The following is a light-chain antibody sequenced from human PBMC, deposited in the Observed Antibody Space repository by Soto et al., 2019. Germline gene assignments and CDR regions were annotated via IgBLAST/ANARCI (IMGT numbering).Light chain of an antibody. J-gene: IGKJ4*01. CDR2: KAS. V-gene: IGKV1-5*03. CDR1: QTISSW. CDR3: QQYNSYPLT. Sequence: DIQITQSPSTLSASVSDRFTITCGASQTISSWLAWYQQKPGKAPKLLIYKASTLESGVPSRFSGSGSGTELTLTISSLQPDDFATYYCQQYNSYPLTFGGGTKVDI.